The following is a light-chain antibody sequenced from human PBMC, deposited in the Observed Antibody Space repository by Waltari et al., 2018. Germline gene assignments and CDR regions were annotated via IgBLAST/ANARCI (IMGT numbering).Light chain of an antibody. CDR3: QSYLRLPAM. V-gene: IGKV3-20*01. J-gene: IGKJ1*01. Sequence: EIVLTQSPGTLSLSPGERATLSCRASQSISKYLVWYQQRLGQAPRLLIYDTYIRATGIPDRFSGSWSGTDFSLTISRLEPEDFAVYYCQSYLRLPAMFGQGTKVEIK. CDR1: QSISKY. CDR2: DTY.